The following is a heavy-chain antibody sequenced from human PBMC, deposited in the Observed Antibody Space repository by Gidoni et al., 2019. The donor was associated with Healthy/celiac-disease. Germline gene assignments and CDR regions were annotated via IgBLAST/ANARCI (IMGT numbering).Heavy chain of an antibody. CDR1: GGSLSSYY. J-gene: IGHJ2*01. CDR3: ARATYDYIWGSYRPYWYFDL. D-gene: IGHD3-16*02. Sequence: QVQLQESGPGLVKPSETLSLTCPVPGGSLSSYYWSRIRQPPGKGLEWIGYIYYSGSTNYNPSLKRRVTISVDTSKNQFSLKLSSVTAADTAVYYCARATYDYIWGSYRPYWYFDLWGRGTLVTVSS. CDR2: IYYSGST. V-gene: IGHV4-59*01.